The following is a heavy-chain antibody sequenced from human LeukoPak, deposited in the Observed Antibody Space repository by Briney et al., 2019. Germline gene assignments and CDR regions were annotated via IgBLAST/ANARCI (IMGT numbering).Heavy chain of an antibody. V-gene: IGHV4-39*01. CDR3: ARLPEPGIAAAGAFDY. CDR1: GGSISSSRYY. CDR2: IYYRGST. D-gene: IGHD6-13*01. Sequence: SETLSLTCTVSGGSISSSRYYCGWVRQPPGKGLEWIGSIYYRGSTCYNPSLKGRVTISVDTSKNQFSLKLTPVTAADTAVYYCARLPEPGIAAAGAFDYWGQGTLVTVSS. J-gene: IGHJ4*02.